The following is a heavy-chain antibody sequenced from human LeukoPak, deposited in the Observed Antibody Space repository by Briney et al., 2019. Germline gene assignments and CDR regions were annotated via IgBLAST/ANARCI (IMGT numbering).Heavy chain of an antibody. D-gene: IGHD6-19*01. Sequence: GGSLRLSCVASGFPFSSYGMHWVRQAPGKGLEWVSGISGSGDSTYYADSVKGRFTISRDNSKNTLYLQMNSLRVEDTAAYYCAKVRAPSGWFNSDYWGQGTLVTVCS. J-gene: IGHJ4*02. CDR2: ISGSGDST. CDR3: AKVRAPSGWFNSDY. CDR1: GFPFSSYG. V-gene: IGHV3-23*01.